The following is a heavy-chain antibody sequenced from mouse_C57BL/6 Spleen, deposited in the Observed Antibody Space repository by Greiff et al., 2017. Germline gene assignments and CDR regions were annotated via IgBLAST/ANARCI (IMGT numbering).Heavy chain of an antibody. CDR3: TTHWVDY. CDR2: IDPENGDT. CDR1: GFNIKDDY. V-gene: IGHV14-4*01. Sequence: EVQLQESGAELVRPGASVKLSCTASGFNIKDDYMHWVKQRPEQGLEWIGWIDPENGDTEYASKFQGKATITADTSSNTAYLQLSSLTSEDTAVYYCTTHWVDYWGQGTTLTVSS. J-gene: IGHJ2*01. D-gene: IGHD4-1*01.